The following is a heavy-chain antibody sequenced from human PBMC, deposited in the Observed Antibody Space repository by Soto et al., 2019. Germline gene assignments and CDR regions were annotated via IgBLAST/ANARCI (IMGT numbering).Heavy chain of an antibody. CDR3: ARDWRAMSDSSGYYVDAFDI. D-gene: IGHD3-22*01. Sequence: EVQLVESGGGLVQPGGSLRLSCAASGFTFSTYAMNWVRQAPGKGLEWVSYISSSRVTIYYADSVKGRFTISRDNARNSLDIQMNSLRAEDTDVYYCARDWRAMSDSSGYYVDAFDIWGQGTMVTVSS. J-gene: IGHJ3*02. V-gene: IGHV3-48*01. CDR2: ISSSRVTI. CDR1: GFTFSTYA.